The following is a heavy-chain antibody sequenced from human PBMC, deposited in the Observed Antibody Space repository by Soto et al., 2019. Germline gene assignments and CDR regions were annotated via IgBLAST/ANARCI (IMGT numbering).Heavy chain of an antibody. J-gene: IGHJ6*03. D-gene: IGHD4-17*01. CDR3: ARDRVSLNRYGDYRSGGEYYMDV. Sequence: ASVKVSCKASGYTFTSYDINWVRQATGQGLEWMGWMNPNSGNTEYAQKFQGRVTMTRNTSISTAYMELSSLRSEDTAVYYCARDRVSLNRYGDYRSGGEYYMDVWGKGTTVTVSS. V-gene: IGHV1-8*01. CDR1: GYTFTSYD. CDR2: MNPNSGNT.